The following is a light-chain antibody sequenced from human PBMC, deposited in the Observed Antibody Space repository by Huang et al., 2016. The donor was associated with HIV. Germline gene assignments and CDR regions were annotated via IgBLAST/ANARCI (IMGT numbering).Light chain of an antibody. V-gene: IGKV3-15*01. CDR2: GAS. J-gene: IGKJ4*01. Sequence: EILLTQSPATLSVSPGERATLSCRASQSVGTNLAWYQQKPGQAPRRLIDGASTRATGVPARFSGSGSGTEFTLTISSLQYEDFAVYYCQQYNNWLSFGGGTKVDIK. CDR1: QSVGTN. CDR3: QQYNNWLS.